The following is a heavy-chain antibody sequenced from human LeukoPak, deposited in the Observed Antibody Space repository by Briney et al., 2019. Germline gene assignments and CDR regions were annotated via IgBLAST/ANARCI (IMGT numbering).Heavy chain of an antibody. CDR3: ARVWFGESYYYGMDV. CDR1: GFTFSSYS. J-gene: IGHJ6*02. CDR2: ISSSSSYI. Sequence: PGGSLRLSCAASGFTFSSYSMNWVRQAPGKGLEWVSSISSSSSYIYYADSVKGRFTISRDNAKNSLYLQMNSLRAEDTAVYYCARVWFGESYYYGMDVWGQGTTVTVSS. V-gene: IGHV3-21*01. D-gene: IGHD3-10*01.